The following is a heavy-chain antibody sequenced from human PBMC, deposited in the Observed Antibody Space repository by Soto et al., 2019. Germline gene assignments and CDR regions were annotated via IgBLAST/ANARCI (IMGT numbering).Heavy chain of an antibody. Sequence: QVQLQESGPGLVKPSETLSLTCTVSGGSISSYYWSWIRQPPGKGLEWIGHIYYSGSTNYNPSLKSRVSISVDTSKNQFSLKLSSVTAADTAVYYCARQSCSSTSCYSWVSWFDPWGLGTLVTVSS. J-gene: IGHJ5*02. V-gene: IGHV4-59*08. CDR1: GGSISSYY. D-gene: IGHD2-2*01. CDR2: IYYSGST. CDR3: ARQSCSSTSCYSWVSWFDP.